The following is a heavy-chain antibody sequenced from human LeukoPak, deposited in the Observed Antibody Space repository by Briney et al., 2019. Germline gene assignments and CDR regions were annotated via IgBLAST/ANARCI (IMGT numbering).Heavy chain of an antibody. V-gene: IGHV4-61*02. CDR2: IYTSGST. J-gene: IGHJ6*03. CDR3: ARSVPNTVPTRARYYYYYYMDV. D-gene: IGHD4-17*01. Sequence: PSETLSLTCTVSGGSISSGSYYWSWIRQPAGKGLEWIGRIYTSGSTNYNPSLKSRVTISVDTSKNQFSLKLSSVTAADTAVYYCARSVPNTVPTRARYYYYYYMDVWGKGTTVTVSS. CDR1: GGSISSGSYY.